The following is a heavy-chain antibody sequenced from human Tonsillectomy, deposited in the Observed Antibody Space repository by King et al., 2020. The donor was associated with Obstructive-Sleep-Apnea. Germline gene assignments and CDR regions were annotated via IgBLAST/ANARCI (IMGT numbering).Heavy chain of an antibody. J-gene: IGHJ3*02. CDR2: IYYSGST. CDR3: AREGGYAYAFDI. D-gene: IGHD3-22*01. Sequence: QLQESGPGLVKPSQTLSLTCIVSGGSISSGGYYWSWIRQHPGKGLEWIGSIYYSGSTYYNPSLKSRPTISVDTSKNLFSLKLSPVTAADTAVYYCAREGGYAYAFDIWGQGTLVTVSS. CDR1: GGSISSGGYY. V-gene: IGHV4-31*03.